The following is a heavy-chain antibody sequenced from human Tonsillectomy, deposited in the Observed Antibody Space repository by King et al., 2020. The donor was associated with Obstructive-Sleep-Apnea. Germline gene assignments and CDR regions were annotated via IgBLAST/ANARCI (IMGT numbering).Heavy chain of an antibody. CDR1: GFTFDDYA. Sequence: VQLVESGGGLVQPGRSLRLSCAASGFTFDDYAMHWVRQAPGKGLEWVSGISWNSGSVGYADSVKGRFTISRDNAKNSLYLQMNSLRAEDTALYYCAKDMDWSYYYYGMDVWGQGTTVTVSS. CDR3: AKDMDWSYYYYGMDV. V-gene: IGHV3-9*01. J-gene: IGHJ6*02. D-gene: IGHD3/OR15-3a*01. CDR2: ISWNSGSV.